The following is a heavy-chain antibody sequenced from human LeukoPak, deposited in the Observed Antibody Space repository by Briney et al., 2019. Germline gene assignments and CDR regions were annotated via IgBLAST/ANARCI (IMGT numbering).Heavy chain of an antibody. CDR1: DGSISDNY. Sequence: SETLSLTCTVSDGSISDNYWSWIRQSPGKGLEWIGYIYFRGDTYYNPSLKSRVTISLETSKNQFSLELNSVTAADTAVYFCARIYVWGSYFDYWGRGTHVTVSS. V-gene: IGHV4-59*01. J-gene: IGHJ4*02. CDR3: ARIYVWGSYFDY. CDR2: IYFRGDT. D-gene: IGHD3-16*01.